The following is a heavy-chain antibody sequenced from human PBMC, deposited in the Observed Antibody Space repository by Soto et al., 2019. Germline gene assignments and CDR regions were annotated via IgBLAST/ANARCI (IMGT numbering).Heavy chain of an antibody. CDR2: ISWNSGSI. V-gene: IGHV3-9*01. D-gene: IGHD3-16*02. J-gene: IGHJ4*02. CDR3: AKDSYDYIWGSYRLDY. CDR1: GFTFDDYA. Sequence: GGSLRLSCAASGFTFDDYAMHWVRQAPGKGLEWVSGISWNSGSIGYADSVKGRFTISRDNAKNSLYLQMNSLRAEDTALYYCAKDSYDYIWGSYRLDYWDQGTLVTVSS.